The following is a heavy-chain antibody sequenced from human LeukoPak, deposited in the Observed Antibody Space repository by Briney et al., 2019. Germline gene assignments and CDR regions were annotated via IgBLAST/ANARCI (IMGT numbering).Heavy chain of an antibody. Sequence: GGSLRLSCAASGFTFSSYWMSWVRQAPGKGLEWVANTKQDGSEKYYVDSVKGRFTISRDNAKNSLYLQMNSLRAEDTAVYYCARDNDPYYYDSSGLGYWGQGTLVTVSS. J-gene: IGHJ4*02. CDR2: TKQDGSEK. D-gene: IGHD3-22*01. V-gene: IGHV3-7*01. CDR1: GFTFSSYW. CDR3: ARDNDPYYYDSSGLGY.